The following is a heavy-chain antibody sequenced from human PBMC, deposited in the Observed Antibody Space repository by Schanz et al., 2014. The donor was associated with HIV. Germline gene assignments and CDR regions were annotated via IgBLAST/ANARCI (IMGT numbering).Heavy chain of an antibody. V-gene: IGHV1-18*01. D-gene: IGHD3-9*01. CDR3: AKGQDWPGPQLDH. J-gene: IGHJ4*03. CDR1: GYIFTSNV. CDR2: ISPYNGDR. Sequence: QVQLVQSGAEVKKPGASVRVSCKTSGYIFTSNVISWVRQAPGQGLDWVGWISPYNGDRKYDQKFQGRVTLTTDTSTNTAYMELRSLRSDDTAVYYCAKGQDWPGPQLDHWGHGSLVIVSS.